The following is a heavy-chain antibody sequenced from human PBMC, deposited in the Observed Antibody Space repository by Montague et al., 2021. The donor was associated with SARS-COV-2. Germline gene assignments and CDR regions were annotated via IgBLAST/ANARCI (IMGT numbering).Heavy chain of an antibody. CDR2: ISCNSGSI. J-gene: IGHJ4*02. Sequence: SLRLSCAASGFTFDDYAMHWVRQAPGKGLEWVSGISCNSGSIGYADSVKGRFTISRDNAKNSLYLQMNSLRAEDTALYYCALPQELGFDYWGQGTLVTVSS. CDR3: ALPQELGFDY. D-gene: IGHD7-27*01. V-gene: IGHV3-9*01. CDR1: GFTFDDYA.